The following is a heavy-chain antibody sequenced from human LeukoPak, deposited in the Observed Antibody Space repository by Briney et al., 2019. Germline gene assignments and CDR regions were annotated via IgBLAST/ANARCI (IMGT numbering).Heavy chain of an antibody. V-gene: IGHV3-11*04. D-gene: IGHD6-19*01. J-gene: IGHJ4*02. CDR2: ISSSGSTI. Sequence: GGSLRLSCAASGFTFSDYYMSWIRQAPGKGLEWVSYISSSGSTIYYAASVEGRFTFSRDNAKNSLYRQMNSLRAEDTAVYYCARGQWLGPQYYFDYWGQGTLVTVSS. CDR1: GFTFSDYY. CDR3: ARGQWLGPQYYFDY.